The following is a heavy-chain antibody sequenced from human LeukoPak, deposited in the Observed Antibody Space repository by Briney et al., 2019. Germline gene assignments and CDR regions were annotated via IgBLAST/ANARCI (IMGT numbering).Heavy chain of an antibody. CDR1: GGSISSYY. CDR3: ARGYGDYYYYYGMDV. J-gene: IGHJ6*02. V-gene: IGHV4-59*01. Sequence: SETLSLTCTVSGGSISSYYWSWIRQPPGKGLEWLGYIYYSGCTNYNPSLKSRVTISVDTSKNQFSLKLSSVTAADTAVYYCARGYGDYYYYYGMDVWGQGTTVTVSS. D-gene: IGHD4-17*01. CDR2: IYYSGCT.